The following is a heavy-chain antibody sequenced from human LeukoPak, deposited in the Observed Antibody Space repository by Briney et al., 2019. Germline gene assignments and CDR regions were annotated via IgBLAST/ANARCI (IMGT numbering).Heavy chain of an antibody. V-gene: IGHV4-59*08. CDR2: IYYSGST. CDR1: GGSISSYY. J-gene: IGHJ1*01. D-gene: IGHD3-22*01. CDR3: ARRETYYYDSSGYYSEYFQH. Sequence: PSETLSLTCTVSGGSISSYYWSWIRQPPGKGLEWIGYIYYSGSTNYNPSLKSRVTISVDTSKNQFSLKLSSVTAADTAVYYCARRETYYYDSSGYYSEYFQHWGQGTLVTISS.